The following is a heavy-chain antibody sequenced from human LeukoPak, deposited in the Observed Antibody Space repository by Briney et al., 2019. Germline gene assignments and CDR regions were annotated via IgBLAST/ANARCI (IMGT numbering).Heavy chain of an antibody. V-gene: IGHV4-38-2*02. CDR2: IYHTGST. J-gene: IGHJ4*02. Sequence: PSETLSLTCTVSGYSITSGYFWGWTRRPPGKGLEWIGSIYHTGSTYYNPSLKSRVTISVDASKNQFSLKLSSVTAADTAVYYCARGSGIAAAGTNWGQGTLVTVSS. CDR3: ARGSGIAAAGTN. D-gene: IGHD6-25*01. CDR1: GYSITSGYF.